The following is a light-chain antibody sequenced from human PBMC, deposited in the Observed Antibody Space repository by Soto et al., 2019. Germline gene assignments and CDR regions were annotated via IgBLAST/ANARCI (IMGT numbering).Light chain of an antibody. CDR3: HQYDSSPFA. CDR2: GAS. CDR1: QSVSSSY. V-gene: IGKV3-20*01. Sequence: EIVLTQSPGTLSLSPGERATLSCRASQSVSSSYLAWYQQKPGQAPRLLIYGASSRATGIPARFSGSGSATDFTLTISRLEPEDFAVYDCHQYDSSPFAFGGGTKVESK. J-gene: IGKJ4*01.